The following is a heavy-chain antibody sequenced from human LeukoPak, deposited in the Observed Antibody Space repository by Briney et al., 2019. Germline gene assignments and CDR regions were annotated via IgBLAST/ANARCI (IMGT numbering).Heavy chain of an antibody. CDR1: GFTFNNYA. CDR2: ISGTGSST. D-gene: IGHD4-23*01. V-gene: IGHV3-23*01. CDR3: TNQSGFGGNRRDPFDT. J-gene: IGHJ3*02. Sequence: GGSLRLSCVASGFTFNNYAMNGVRQTPGERREGVASISGTGSSTYYADSVNGRFIISRDNSKNTVDLQMNSLRVDATVKFSCTNQSGFGGNRRDPFDTWGQGTVVTVSS.